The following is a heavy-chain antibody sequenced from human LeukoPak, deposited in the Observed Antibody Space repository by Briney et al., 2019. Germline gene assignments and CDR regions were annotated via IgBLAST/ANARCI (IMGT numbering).Heavy chain of an antibody. Sequence: SETLSLTCAVYGGSFSGYYWSWNRQPPGKGLEWIGEINHRGSTNYNPTPKSRVTIPQDTTKNQFSLELSSVTAADTAVYYCARAPIVGATKPIDYWGQGTLVTVSS. V-gene: IGHV4-34*01. CDR3: ARAPIVGATKPIDY. D-gene: IGHD1-26*01. CDR1: GGSFSGYY. CDR2: INHRGST. J-gene: IGHJ4*02.